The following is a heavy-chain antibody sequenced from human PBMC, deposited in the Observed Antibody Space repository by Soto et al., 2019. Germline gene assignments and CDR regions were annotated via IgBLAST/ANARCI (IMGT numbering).Heavy chain of an antibody. CDR1: GGSISSYY. CDR3: ARDSSGWYFDY. J-gene: IGHJ4*02. V-gene: IGHV4-59*01. Sequence: SETLSLTCTVSGGSISSYYWSWIRQPPGKGLEWIGYIYYSGSTNYNPSLKSRVTISVDTSKNQFSLKLSSVTAADTAVYYCARDSSGWYFDYWGQGTLVTVSS. D-gene: IGHD6-19*01. CDR2: IYYSGST.